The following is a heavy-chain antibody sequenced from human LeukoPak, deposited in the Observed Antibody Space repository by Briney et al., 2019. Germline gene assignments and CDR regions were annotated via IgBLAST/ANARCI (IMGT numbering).Heavy chain of an antibody. CDR1: GGSVSSYH. J-gene: IGHJ1*01. CDR3: ARDEVRFPRVFQH. CDR2: IYYSGST. V-gene: IGHV4-59*02. Sequence: SETLSLTCTVSGGSVSSYHWSWVRQPPGKGLEWIGDIYYSGSTNYNPSLKSRVPISLDTSKDQFSLKLSSVTAADTAVYYCARDEVRFPRVFQHWGQGTLVTVSS. D-gene: IGHD3-10*01.